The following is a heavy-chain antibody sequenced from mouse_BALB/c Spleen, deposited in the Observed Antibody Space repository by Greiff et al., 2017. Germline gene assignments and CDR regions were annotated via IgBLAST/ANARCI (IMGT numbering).Heavy chain of an antibody. J-gene: IGHJ3*01. V-gene: IGHV6-6*02. CDR2: IRLKSNNYAT. CDR3: TRPEIGNYVRFAY. D-gene: IGHD2-1*01. CDR1: GFTFSNYW. Sequence: VQLKESGGGLVQPGGSMKLSCVASGFTFSNYWMNWVRQSPEKGLEWVAEIRLKSNNYATHYAESVKGRFTISRDDSKSSVYLQMNNLRAEDTGIYYCTRPEIGNYVRFAYWGQGTLVTVSA.